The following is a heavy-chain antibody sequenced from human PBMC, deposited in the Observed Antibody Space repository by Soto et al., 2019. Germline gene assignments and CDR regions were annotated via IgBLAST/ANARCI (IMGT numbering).Heavy chain of an antibody. CDR1: GFTFSNAW. V-gene: IGHV3-15*01. J-gene: IGHJ6*02. Sequence: PGGSLRLSCAASGFTFSNAWMSWVRQAPGKGLEWVGRIKSKTDGGTTDYAAPVKGRFTISRDDSKNTLYLQMNSLKTEDTAVYYCTTDQRGVVVPAVGFVWFGESPCYWGQGTTVTVSS. CDR2: IKSKTDGGTT. CDR3: TTDQRGVVVPAVGFVWFGESPCY. D-gene: IGHD3-10*01.